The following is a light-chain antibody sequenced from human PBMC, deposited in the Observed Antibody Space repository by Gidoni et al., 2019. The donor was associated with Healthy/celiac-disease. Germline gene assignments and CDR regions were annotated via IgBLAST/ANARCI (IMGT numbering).Light chain of an antibody. CDR1: QSVLYSSNNKNY. CDR3: QQYYSTPLV. Sequence: DIVMTQSPDSLAVSLGERATINCESSQSVLYSSNNKNYLAWYQQKPGQPPKLLIYWASTRESGVPDRFSGSGSGTDFTLTISSLQAEDVAVYYCQQYYSTPLVFGGGSKVEIK. V-gene: IGKV4-1*01. J-gene: IGKJ4*01. CDR2: WAS.